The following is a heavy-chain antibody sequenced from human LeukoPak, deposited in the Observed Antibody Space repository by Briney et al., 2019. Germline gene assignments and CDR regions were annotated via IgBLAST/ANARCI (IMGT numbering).Heavy chain of an antibody. D-gene: IGHD3-10*01. V-gene: IGHV3-23*01. CDR3: AKGAPVLLWFGESRPFDY. CDR1: GFTFSSYA. Sequence: GGSLRLSCAASGFTFSSYAMRWVRQAPGKGLEWVSAISGSGGSTYYADSVKGRFTISRDNSKNTLYLQMNSLRAEDTAVYYCAKGAPVLLWFGESRPFDYWGQGTLVTVSS. J-gene: IGHJ4*02. CDR2: ISGSGGST.